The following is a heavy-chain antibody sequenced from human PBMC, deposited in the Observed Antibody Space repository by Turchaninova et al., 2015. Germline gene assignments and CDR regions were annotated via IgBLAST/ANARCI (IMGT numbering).Heavy chain of an antibody. V-gene: IGHV1-69*01. CDR1: GGTFSSYA. Sequence: QVQLVQSGAEVKKPGSSVKVSCKASGGTFSSYAISWVRQAHGQGLEWMGGTIPIFGPEHYAWKLLVRVRFNYAQATSKDYMGLGSLRSGETAVYYCARDALPGVYYGMDVWGQGTTVTVSS. CDR2: TIPIFGPE. CDR3: ARDALPGVYYGMDV. J-gene: IGHJ6*02. D-gene: IGHD2-8*01.